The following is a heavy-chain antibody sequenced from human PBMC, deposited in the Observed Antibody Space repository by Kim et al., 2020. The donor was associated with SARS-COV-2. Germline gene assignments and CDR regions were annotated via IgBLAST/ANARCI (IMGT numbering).Heavy chain of an antibody. V-gene: IGHV3-74*01. J-gene: IGHJ3*02. D-gene: IGHD1-26*01. CDR3: ARESYSGGSFDI. Sequence: SYGDSGKGRLTISRDNAKNTLYLQMNSLRAEDTAVYYCARESYSGGSFDIWGEETMVTVSS.